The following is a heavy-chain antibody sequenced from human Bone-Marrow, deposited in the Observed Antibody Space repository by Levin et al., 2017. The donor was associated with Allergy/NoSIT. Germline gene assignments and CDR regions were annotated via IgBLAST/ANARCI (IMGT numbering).Heavy chain of an antibody. Sequence: GGSLRLSCAASGFTVSSNHMSWVRQAPGKGLEWVSLIYSGGRGYYADSVRGGFTISRDNSKNTLYLQLNSLRAEDTAVYYCAIYGSGNDYSAFDIWGQGTMVTVSS. CDR2: IYSGGRG. CDR1: GFTVSSNH. CDR3: AIYGSGNDYSAFDI. D-gene: IGHD3-10*01. V-gene: IGHV3-53*01. J-gene: IGHJ3*02.